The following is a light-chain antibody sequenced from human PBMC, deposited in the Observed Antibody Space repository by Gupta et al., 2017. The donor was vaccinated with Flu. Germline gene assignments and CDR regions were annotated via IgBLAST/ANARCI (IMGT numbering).Light chain of an antibody. J-gene: IGKJ2*01. CDR2: GVS. CDR1: QSVSSSY. V-gene: IGKV3-20*01. Sequence: EIVLTQSPGTLSLSPGERATLSCRASQSVSSSYLAWYQQKPGQAPRLLIYGVSNRATGIPGRFSGSGSGTDFTLTSSRLEPEDFAVYYCQQYGSSPTFGQGTKLEI. CDR3: QQYGSSPT.